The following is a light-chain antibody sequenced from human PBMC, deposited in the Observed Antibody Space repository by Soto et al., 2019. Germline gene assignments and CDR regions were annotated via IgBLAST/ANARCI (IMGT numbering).Light chain of an antibody. J-gene: IGLJ2*01. CDR3: AAYDDSRTGLV. Sequence: QSVLTQPPSASGTPGQRVTISCSGSSSNIGRNFVYWYQQLPGTAPKLLIYTNYQRPSVVPDRFSGYKSGTSASLAISGLRDEEEAEYYCAAYDDSRTGLVFGGGTKLTVL. V-gene: IGLV1-47*01. CDR2: TNY. CDR1: SSNIGRNF.